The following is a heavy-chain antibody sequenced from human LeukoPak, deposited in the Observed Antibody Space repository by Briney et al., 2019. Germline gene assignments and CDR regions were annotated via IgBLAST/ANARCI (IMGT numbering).Heavy chain of an antibody. CDR2: ISGSGGST. CDR3: AKDRRLQLPLYYFDY. V-gene: IGHV3-23*01. Sequence: GGSLRLSCAASGFTFSSYAMSWVRQAPGKGLEWVSAISGSGGSTYYADSVKGRFTTSRDNSKNTLYLQMNSLRAEDTAVYYCAKDRRLQLPLYYFDYWGQGTLVTVSS. D-gene: IGHD5-12*01. J-gene: IGHJ4*02. CDR1: GFTFSSYA.